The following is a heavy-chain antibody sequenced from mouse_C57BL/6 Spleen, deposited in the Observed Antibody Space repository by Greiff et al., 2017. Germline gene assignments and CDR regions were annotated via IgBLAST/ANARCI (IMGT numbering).Heavy chain of an antibody. CDR2: IHPGGGYT. Sequence: VPLQQSGPELVRPGTSVKMSCTSSGYTFTTYGIGWAKQSPAHGLGWIGDIHPGGGYTNYNEKFKGKATLPADKSSSTAYMEFSSLATEDSAIYYCARAVYYGSTLGAMDYWGQGTSVTVSS. CDR3: ARAVYYGSTLGAMDY. J-gene: IGHJ4*01. V-gene: IGHV1-63*01. CDR1: GYTFTTYG. D-gene: IGHD1-1*01.